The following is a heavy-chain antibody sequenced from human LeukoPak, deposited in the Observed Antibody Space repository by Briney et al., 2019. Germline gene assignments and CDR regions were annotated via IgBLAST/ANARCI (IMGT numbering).Heavy chain of an antibody. V-gene: IGHV1-18*01. CDR2: ISAYNGNT. CDR3: ARDDGSGYSHTFDY. Sequence: GASVKVSCKASGYTLTSYGISWVRQAPGQGLEWMGWISAYNGNTNYAQKLQGRVTMTTDTSTSTAYMELRSLRSDDTAVYYCARDDGSGYSHTFDYWGQGTLVTVSS. CDR1: GYTLTSYG. J-gene: IGHJ4*02. D-gene: IGHD3-22*01.